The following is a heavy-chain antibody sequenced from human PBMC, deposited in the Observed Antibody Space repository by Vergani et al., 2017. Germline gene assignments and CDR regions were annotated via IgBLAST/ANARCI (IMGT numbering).Heavy chain of an antibody. CDR1: GFALNRHA. Sequence: QVQLVESGGGVVQPGTSLRLSCVVSGFALNRHAMYWVRQAPGKGLEWVVGISYDGSNKYYADSVKGRFTISRDNSKNTLYLQMNSLRAEDTAVYYCASGTRPHYYYYYMDVWGKGTTVTVSS. CDR3: ASGTRPHYYYYYMDV. J-gene: IGHJ6*03. V-gene: IGHV3-30-3*01. CDR2: ISYDGSNK. D-gene: IGHD6-6*01.